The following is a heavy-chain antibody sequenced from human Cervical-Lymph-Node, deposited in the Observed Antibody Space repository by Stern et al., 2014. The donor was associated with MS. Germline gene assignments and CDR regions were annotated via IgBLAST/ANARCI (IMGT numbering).Heavy chain of an antibody. J-gene: IGHJ4*02. D-gene: IGHD2-21*01. CDR1: GFSFSVYW. CDR2: IKPDGSET. V-gene: IGHV3-7*03. Sequence: MQLVQSGGGLVQPGGSLRLSCAASGFSFSVYWMSWVRQAPGKGMEWVANIKPDGSETYYVDSVKGRFTVSRDNAENSLYLQMNSLRAEDTAVYYCVREVQLWSLDYWGQGTLVTVSS. CDR3: VREVQLWSLDY.